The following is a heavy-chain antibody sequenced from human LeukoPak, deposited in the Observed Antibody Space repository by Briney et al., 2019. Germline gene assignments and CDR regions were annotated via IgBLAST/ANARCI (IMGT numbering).Heavy chain of an antibody. V-gene: IGHV1-69*06. CDR3: ARGSSIAVAGAYYYYYYMDV. CDR2: IIPIFGTA. J-gene: IGHJ6*03. D-gene: IGHD6-19*01. CDR1: GGTFSSYA. Sequence: ASVKLSCKASGGTFSSYAISWVRQAPGQGLEWMGGIIPIFGTANYAQKFQGRVTITADKSTSTAYMELSSLRSEDTAVYYCARGSSIAVAGAYYYYYYMDVWGKGTTVTISS.